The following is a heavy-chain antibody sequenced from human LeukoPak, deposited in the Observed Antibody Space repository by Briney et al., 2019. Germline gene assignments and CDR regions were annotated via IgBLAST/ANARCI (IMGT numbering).Heavy chain of an antibody. CDR3: ARNNGMDV. V-gene: IGHV3-7*03. Sequence: GGSLRLSCVASGFPFSSYWMTWVRQAPGKGLEWVANIKQDGSKKSYVDSVKGRFTISKDNAKNSLYLQMNSLRAEDTALYHCARNNGMDVWGQGTTVIVSS. J-gene: IGHJ6*02. CDR2: IKQDGSKK. CDR1: GFPFSSYW.